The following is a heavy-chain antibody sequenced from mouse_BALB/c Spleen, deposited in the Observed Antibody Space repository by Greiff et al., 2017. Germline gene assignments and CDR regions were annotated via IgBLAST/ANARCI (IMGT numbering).Heavy chain of an antibody. Sequence: ESGPGLVKPSQSLSLTCSVTGYSITSGYYWNWIRQFPGNKLEWMGYISYDGSNNYNPSLKNRISITRDTSKNQFFLKLNSVTTEDTATYYCARRKIYDYDFDYWGQGTTLTVSS. CDR1: GYSITSGYY. D-gene: IGHD2-4*01. CDR2: ISYDGSN. CDR3: ARRKIYDYDFDY. V-gene: IGHV3-6*02. J-gene: IGHJ2*01.